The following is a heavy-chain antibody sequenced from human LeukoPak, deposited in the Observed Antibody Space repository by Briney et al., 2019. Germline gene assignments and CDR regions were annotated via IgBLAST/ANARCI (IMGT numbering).Heavy chain of an antibody. D-gene: IGHD3-22*01. V-gene: IGHV1-69*13. CDR1: GGTFSSYA. Sequence: SVKVSCKASGGTFSSYAISWVRQAPGQGLEWMGGIIPIFGTANYAQKFQGRVTITADEPTSTAYMELSSLRSEDTAVYYCARVGHYYDSSGYPSPHNWFDPWGQGTLVTVSS. CDR2: IIPIFGTA. J-gene: IGHJ5*02. CDR3: ARVGHYYDSSGYPSPHNWFDP.